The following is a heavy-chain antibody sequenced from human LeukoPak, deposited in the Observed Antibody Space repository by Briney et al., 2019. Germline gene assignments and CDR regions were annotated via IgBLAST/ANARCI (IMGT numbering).Heavy chain of an antibody. D-gene: IGHD3-10*01. Sequence: PGGSLRLSCAASGFTVSSNHMSWARQAPGKGLEWVSVIYSGGSTYYADSVKGRFTISRDNSKNTLYLQMNSLRAEDTAVYYCARDRMGRGFDPWGQGTLVTVSS. CDR1: GFTVSSNH. V-gene: IGHV3-66*01. CDR3: ARDRMGRGFDP. J-gene: IGHJ5*02. CDR2: IYSGGST.